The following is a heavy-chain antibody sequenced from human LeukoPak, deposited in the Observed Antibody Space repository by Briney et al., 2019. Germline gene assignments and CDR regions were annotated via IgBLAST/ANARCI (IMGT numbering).Heavy chain of an antibody. CDR1: GFTFSNAW. CDR2: IKSKRDGGTT. V-gene: IGHV3-15*01. Sequence: PGGTLRLSCAASGFTFSNAWMTWGRHAPGQGLGWVGRIKSKRDGGTTDYPAHVKGRFTISRDDSKNPLYLQMNSLKTEDTAVYFCALHDYGDCWGQGTMVSVSS. J-gene: IGHJ4*02. CDR3: ALHDYGDC.